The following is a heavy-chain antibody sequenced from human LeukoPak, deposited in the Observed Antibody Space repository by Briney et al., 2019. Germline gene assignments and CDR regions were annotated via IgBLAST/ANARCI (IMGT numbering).Heavy chain of an antibody. D-gene: IGHD1-26*01. CDR3: ARRKMGATNYYYYYMDV. J-gene: IGHJ6*03. Sequence: LGESLKISCKSSGYNFTSYWIGWVRQVPGKGLEWMGIIYPGDSDTRYSPSFQGQVTISADKSISTAYLQWSSLKASDTAMYYCARRKMGATNYYYYYMDVWGKGTTVTVSS. CDR2: IYPGDSDT. V-gene: IGHV5-51*01. CDR1: GYNFTSYW.